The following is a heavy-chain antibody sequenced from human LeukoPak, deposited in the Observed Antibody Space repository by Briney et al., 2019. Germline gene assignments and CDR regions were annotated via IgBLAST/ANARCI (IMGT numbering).Heavy chain of an antibody. Sequence: GRSLRLSCAASGFTFSSYAMHWVRQAPGKGLEWVAVISYDGSNKYYADSVKGRFTISRDNSKNTLYLQMNSLRAEDTAVYYCAKVARGGEYYFDYWGQGTLVTVSS. CDR1: GFTFSSYA. CDR2: ISYDGSNK. D-gene: IGHD3-10*01. CDR3: AKVARGGEYYFDY. V-gene: IGHV3-30-3*01. J-gene: IGHJ4*02.